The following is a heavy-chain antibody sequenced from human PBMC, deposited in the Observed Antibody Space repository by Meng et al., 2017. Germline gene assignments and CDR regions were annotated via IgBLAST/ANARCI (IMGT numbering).Heavy chain of an antibody. Sequence: GESLKISCAASGFTFSSAWMSWVRQAPGKGLEWVSVIYSGGSTYYADSVKGRFTISRDNSKNTLYLQMNSLRAEDTAVYYCARESRDGYNSYWGQGTLVTVSS. J-gene: IGHJ4*02. CDR1: GFTFSSAW. V-gene: IGHV3-66*02. CDR2: IYSGGST. CDR3: ARESRDGYNSY. D-gene: IGHD5-24*01.